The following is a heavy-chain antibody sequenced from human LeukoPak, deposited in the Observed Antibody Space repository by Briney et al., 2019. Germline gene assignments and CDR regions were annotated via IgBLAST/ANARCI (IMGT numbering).Heavy chain of an antibody. V-gene: IGHV4-4*07. CDR3: ARVFGIAASSDAFDI. Sequence: NSSETLSLTCTVSGGSISSYSWSWIRQPAGKGLEWIGQIYTSGSTNYNPSLKSRVTMSVDTSKNQFSLKLSSVTAADTAVYYCARVFGIAASSDAFDIWGQGTMVTVSS. D-gene: IGHD6-13*01. CDR2: IYTSGST. CDR1: GGSISSYS. J-gene: IGHJ3*02.